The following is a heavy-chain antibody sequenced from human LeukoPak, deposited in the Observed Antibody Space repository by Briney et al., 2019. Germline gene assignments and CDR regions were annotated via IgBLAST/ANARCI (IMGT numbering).Heavy chain of an antibody. J-gene: IGHJ4*02. CDR2: MYYSGST. Sequence: SETLSLTCTVSGGSISSGDYYWSWIRQPPGKGLEWIAYMYYSGSTYYNPSLKSRVTMSADTSKNQHSLKLRSVTAADTAVYYCASHRRSHGAEYWGQGTLVTVSS. CDR3: ASHRRSHGAEY. D-gene: IGHD5-18*01. V-gene: IGHV4-30-4*02. CDR1: GGSISSGDYY.